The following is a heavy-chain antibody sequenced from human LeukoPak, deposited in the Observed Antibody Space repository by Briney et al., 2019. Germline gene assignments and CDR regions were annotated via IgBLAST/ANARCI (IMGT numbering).Heavy chain of an antibody. CDR1: GFTFSSYS. CDR3: ARVLGGVSGYFFDY. D-gene: IGHD2-8*02. J-gene: IGHJ4*02. Sequence: TGGSLRLSCAASGFTFSSYSMNWVRQAPGKGLEWVANIMQDGSDKSYVDSVKGRFTISRDNAKNSLYLQMNSLRAEDMAVYYCARVLGGVSGYFFDYWGQGALVTVSS. V-gene: IGHV3-7*01. CDR2: IMQDGSDK.